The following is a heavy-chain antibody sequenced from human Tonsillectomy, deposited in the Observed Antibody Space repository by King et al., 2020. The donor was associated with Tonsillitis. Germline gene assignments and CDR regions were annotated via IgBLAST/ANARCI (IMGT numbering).Heavy chain of an antibody. V-gene: IGHV3-7*01. J-gene: IGHJ3*02. Sequence: VQLVESGGGLVQPGGSLRLSCAASGFTFSTYWLTWVRQAPGKGLEWVANINRDGSEPYYVDSVKGRFTVSRDNAKNSLYLQMNSLRAEDTAIYYCARDSSPALSGSWYDAFDIWGQGTMVTVSS. CDR2: INRDGSEP. D-gene: IGHD2-15*01. CDR3: ARDSSPALSGSWYDAFDI. CDR1: GFTFSTYW.